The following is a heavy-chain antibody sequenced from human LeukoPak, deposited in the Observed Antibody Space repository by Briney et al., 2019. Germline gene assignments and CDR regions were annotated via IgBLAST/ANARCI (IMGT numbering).Heavy chain of an antibody. Sequence: GGPLRLSCAASGFTFSSYSMNWVRQAPGKGLEWVSSISSSSNYIYYADSVKGRFTISRDNFKNTLYLQMNSLRAEDTAVYYCARDNHGMDVWGQGTTVTAPS. CDR3: ARDNHGMDV. D-gene: IGHD1-14*01. J-gene: IGHJ6*02. V-gene: IGHV3-21*01. CDR2: ISSSSNYI. CDR1: GFTFSSYS.